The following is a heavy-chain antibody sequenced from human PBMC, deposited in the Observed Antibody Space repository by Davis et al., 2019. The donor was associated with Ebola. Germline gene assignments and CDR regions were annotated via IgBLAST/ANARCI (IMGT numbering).Heavy chain of an antibody. J-gene: IGHJ3*02. D-gene: IGHD3-3*01. CDR1: GFTVSSNY. CDR2: IYSGGST. CDR3: ARGTYYDFWSGYAEGGAFDI. V-gene: IGHV3-66*02. Sequence: GESLKISCAASGFTVSSNYMSWVRQAPGKGLEWVSVIYSGGSTYYADSVKGRFTISRDNSKNTLYLQMNSLRAEDTAVYYCARGTYYDFWSGYAEGGAFDIWGQGTMVTVSS.